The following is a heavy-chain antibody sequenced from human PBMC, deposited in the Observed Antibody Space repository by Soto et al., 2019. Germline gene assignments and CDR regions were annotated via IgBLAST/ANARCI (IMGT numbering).Heavy chain of an antibody. CDR3: ARDRGYCNGGSCYYMDV. CDR2: ISTSSRAI. D-gene: IGHD2-15*01. J-gene: IGHJ6*03. V-gene: IGHV3-48*02. CDR1: GFIFSSYD. Sequence: EVQLVESGGGLVQPGGSLRLSCAASGFIFSSYDMNWVRQAPGKGLEWISYISTSSRAIHYADSVKGRFTISRDNVKNSLYPQMNSLRDEDTAVYYCARDRGYCNGGSCYYMDVWGKGTTGTVSS.